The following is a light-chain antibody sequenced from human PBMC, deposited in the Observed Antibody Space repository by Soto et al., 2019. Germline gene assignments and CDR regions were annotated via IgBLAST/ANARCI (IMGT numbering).Light chain of an antibody. CDR3: CSYAGSSTWV. CDR1: SSDVGSYNL. CDR2: EGS. J-gene: IGLJ3*02. Sequence: QSALTQPASVSGSPGQSITISCTGTSSDVGSYNLVSWYQQHPGKAPKLMIYEGSKRPSGVSNRFYGSKSGNTASLTISGLQAEDEADYSCCSYAGSSTWVFGGGTKVTVL. V-gene: IGLV2-23*01.